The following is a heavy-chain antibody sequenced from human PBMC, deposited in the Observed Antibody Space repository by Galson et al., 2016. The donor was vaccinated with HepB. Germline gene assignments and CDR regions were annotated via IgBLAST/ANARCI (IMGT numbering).Heavy chain of an antibody. J-gene: IGHJ6*02. Sequence: CAISGDSVSSNNAGWNWIRQSPSRGLEWLGRTYYRSKWFYDYAESVKSRITIKPDTTKNRFSLQLNSVTVEDTAVYYCATGLPSRGYSGYVSYQYFGMDVWGQGTTITVSS. CDR3: ATGLPSRGYSGYVSYQYFGMDV. V-gene: IGHV6-1*01. D-gene: IGHD5-12*01. CDR1: GDSVSSNNAG. CDR2: TYYRSKWFY.